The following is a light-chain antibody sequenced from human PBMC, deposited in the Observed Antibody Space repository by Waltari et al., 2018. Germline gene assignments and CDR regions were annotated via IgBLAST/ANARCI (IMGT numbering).Light chain of an antibody. CDR1: YLASKY. V-gene: IGLV3-1*01. CDR2: EDT. Sequence: SSDLTQPPSVSVSPGQPATITCSGDYLASKYASWYQQRPGQSPVLVMYEDTKRPSGIPARFSGAKSGNIATLTISGTQTIDEADYYCQTWDITAVVFGGGTKLTVL. J-gene: IGLJ2*01. CDR3: QTWDITAVV.